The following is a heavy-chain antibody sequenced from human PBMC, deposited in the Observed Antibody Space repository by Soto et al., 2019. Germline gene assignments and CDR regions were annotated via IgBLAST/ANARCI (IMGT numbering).Heavy chain of an antibody. D-gene: IGHD3-22*01. J-gene: IGHJ4*02. Sequence: QVQLVESGGGVVQPGRSLRLSCAASGFTFSSYGMHWVRQAPGKGLEWVAVISYDGGNKYYADSVKGRFTISRDNSKNTLYLQMNSLRAEDTAVYYCAKQHYDSSGYDYWGQGTLVTVSS. V-gene: IGHV3-30*18. CDR1: GFTFSSYG. CDR3: AKQHYDSSGYDY. CDR2: ISYDGGNK.